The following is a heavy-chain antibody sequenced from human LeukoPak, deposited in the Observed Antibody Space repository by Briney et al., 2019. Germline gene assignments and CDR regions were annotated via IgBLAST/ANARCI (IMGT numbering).Heavy chain of an antibody. D-gene: IGHD1-26*01. CDR2: ISYDGSNK. CDR3: AKDQTGSYGGLYFDY. V-gene: IGHV3-30-3*01. J-gene: IGHJ4*02. Sequence: GGSLRLSCAASGFTFSSYAMHWVRQAPGKGLEWVAVISYDGSNKYYADSVKGRFTISRDNSKNTLYLQMNSLRAEDTAVYYCAKDQTGSYGGLYFDYWGQGTLVTVSS. CDR1: GFTFSSYA.